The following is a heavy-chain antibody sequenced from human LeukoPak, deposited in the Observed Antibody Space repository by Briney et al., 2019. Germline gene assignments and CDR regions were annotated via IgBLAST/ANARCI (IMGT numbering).Heavy chain of an antibody. D-gene: IGHD3-3*01. V-gene: IGHV3-74*01. Sequence: GRSLRLSCVASGFTFRNYWMHWVRQAPGKGLVWVSRINSDGSITNYADSVKGRFTISRDSAKNTLYLQMTSLRAEDTAVYYCSRTLFGVVNYWGQGTLVIVSS. CDR3: SRTLFGVVNY. J-gene: IGHJ4*02. CDR1: GFTFRNYW. CDR2: INSDGSIT.